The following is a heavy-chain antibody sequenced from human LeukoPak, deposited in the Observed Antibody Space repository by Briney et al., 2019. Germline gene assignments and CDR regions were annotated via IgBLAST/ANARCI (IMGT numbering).Heavy chain of an antibody. CDR3: ARQSRFRYFDY. CDR2: IYYSGST. CDR1: GGSISSYY. Sequence: TSETLSLTCTVSGGSISSYYWSWIRQPPGKGLEWIGYIYYSGSTNYNPSLKSRVTISVDTSKNQFSLKLSSVTAADTAVYYCARQSRFRYFDYWGQGTLVTVSS. V-gene: IGHV4-59*08. J-gene: IGHJ4*02.